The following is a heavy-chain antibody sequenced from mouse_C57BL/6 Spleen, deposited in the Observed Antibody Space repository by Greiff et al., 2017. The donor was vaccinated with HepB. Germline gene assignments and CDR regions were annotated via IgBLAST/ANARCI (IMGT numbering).Heavy chain of an antibody. J-gene: IGHJ2*01. Sequence: VQLQQPGAELVKPGASVKLSCKASGYTFTSYWMQWVKQRPGQGLEWIGEIDPSDSYTNYNQKFKGKATLTVDTSSSTAYMQLSSRTSEDSAVYYCARSGLLDYWGQGTTLTVSS. CDR2: IDPSDSYT. V-gene: IGHV1-50*01. D-gene: IGHD3-1*01. CDR3: ARSGLLDY. CDR1: GYTFTSYW.